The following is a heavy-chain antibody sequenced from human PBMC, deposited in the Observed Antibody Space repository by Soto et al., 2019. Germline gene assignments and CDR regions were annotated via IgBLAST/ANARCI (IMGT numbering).Heavy chain of an antibody. J-gene: IGHJ5*02. Sequence: QVQLVESGGGVVQPGRSLRLSCAASGFTFSSYGMHWVRQAPGKGLEWVAVISYDGSNKYYADSVKGRFTISRDNSKNTLYLQMYSLRAEDTAVYYCAKGSSWYVGWFDPWGQGTLVTVSS. CDR2: ISYDGSNK. V-gene: IGHV3-30*18. CDR1: GFTFSSYG. D-gene: IGHD6-13*01. CDR3: AKGSSWYVGWFDP.